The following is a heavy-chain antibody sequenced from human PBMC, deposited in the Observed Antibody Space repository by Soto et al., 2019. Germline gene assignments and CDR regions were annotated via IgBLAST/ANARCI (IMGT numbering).Heavy chain of an antibody. CDR1: GGSFRSHG. J-gene: IGHJ6*02. CDR3: ATVVGPDSSHYYSFDV. D-gene: IGHD2-21*01. Sequence: QVQLVQSGAEVKRPGSSVTVSCKASGGSFRSHGISWVRQAPGQGLEWMGGIIPIFGSANYAQKSRGRVTITADESRTTAYMRLSSLRFEDTAVYYCATVVGPDSSHYYSFDVWGQGTTVTVSS. V-gene: IGHV1-69*12. CDR2: IIPIFGSA.